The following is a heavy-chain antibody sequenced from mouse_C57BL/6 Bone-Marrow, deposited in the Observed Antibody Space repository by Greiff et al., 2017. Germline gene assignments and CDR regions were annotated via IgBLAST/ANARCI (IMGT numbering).Heavy chain of an antibody. CDR2: FHPYNDDT. J-gene: IGHJ2*01. CDR1: GYTFTTYP. CDR3: ARRGYGPFDY. V-gene: IGHV1-47*01. Sequence: VKLQESGAELVKPGASVKMSCTASGYTFTTYPIEWMKQNHGKSLEWIGNFHPYNDDTKNNETFKGKATLTVEISSSTVYLELSRLTSDDSAVDYSARRGYGPFDYWGQGTTLTVSS. D-gene: IGHD2-10*02.